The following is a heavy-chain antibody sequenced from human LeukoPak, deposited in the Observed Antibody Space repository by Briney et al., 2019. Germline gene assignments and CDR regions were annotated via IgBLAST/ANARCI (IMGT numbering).Heavy chain of an antibody. J-gene: IGHJ6*02. CDR2: IYHSGST. D-gene: IGHD1-26*01. CDR3: ARVSRMIVGGNNYGMDV. Sequence: SETLSLTCAVSGGSISSGGYSWSWIRQPPGKGLEWIGYIYHSGSTYYNPSLKSRVTISVDTSKNQFSLKLSSVTAADTAVYYCARVSRMIVGGNNYGMDVWGQGTTVTVSS. V-gene: IGHV4-30-2*01. CDR1: GGSISSGGYS.